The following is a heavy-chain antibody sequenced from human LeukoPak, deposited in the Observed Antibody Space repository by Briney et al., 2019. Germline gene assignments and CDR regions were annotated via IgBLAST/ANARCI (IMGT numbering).Heavy chain of an antibody. CDR2: ITNDGSST. D-gene: IGHD6-13*01. J-gene: IGHJ4*02. Sequence: GGSLRLSCAASGLTFSSHWMHWVRQAPGKGLVWVSRITNDGSSTTYADSVKGRFTISRDNSKNTLHLQMNSLRAEDTAVYYCARDRKVAAADYYFDYWGQGTLVTVSS. CDR1: GLTFSSHW. CDR3: ARDRKVAAADYYFDY. V-gene: IGHV3-74*01.